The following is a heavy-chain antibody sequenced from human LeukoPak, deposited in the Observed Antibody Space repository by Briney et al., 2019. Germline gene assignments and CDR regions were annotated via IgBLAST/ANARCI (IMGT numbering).Heavy chain of an antibody. CDR2: IYYSGST. Sequence: RASETLSLTCTVSGASINSHFWSWIRQPPGKGLEWIGYIYYSGSTNYNPSLKSRVTISLDTSKNQFSLNLSSVTAADTAVYYCTRERRDAFDMWGQGTMVTVSS. V-gene: IGHV4-59*11. CDR1: GASINSHF. CDR3: TRERRDAFDM. J-gene: IGHJ3*02.